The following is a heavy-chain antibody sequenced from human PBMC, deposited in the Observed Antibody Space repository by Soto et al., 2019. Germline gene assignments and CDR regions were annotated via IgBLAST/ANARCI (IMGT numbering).Heavy chain of an antibody. CDR2: IYYSGST. V-gene: IGHV4-59*08. CDR1: GGSISSYY. J-gene: IGHJ4*02. Sequence: SSETLSLTCTVSGGSISSYYWSWIRQPPGKGLEWIGYIYYSGSTNYNPSLKSRLTISVDTSKNQFSLKLSSVTAADTAVYYCARSDHYYYDSSGYWDYWGQGTLVTVS. D-gene: IGHD3-22*01. CDR3: ARSDHYYYDSSGYWDY.